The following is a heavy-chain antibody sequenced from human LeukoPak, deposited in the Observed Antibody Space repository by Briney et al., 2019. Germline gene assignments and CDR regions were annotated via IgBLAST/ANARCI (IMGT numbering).Heavy chain of an antibody. CDR3: ARELRVTTLGDKDDNWYDP. D-gene: IGHD4-11*01. V-gene: IGHV1-69*01. CDR2: IIPIFGTA. J-gene: IGHJ5*02. Sequence: GSSVKVSCKASGGSFSSYAISWLRQAPGQGLEWMGGIIPIFGTANYAQKLQGRVTITADESTSTAYMELSSLRSEDTAVYYYARELRVTTLGDKDDNWYDPSGHRTLATVSS. CDR1: GGSFSSYA.